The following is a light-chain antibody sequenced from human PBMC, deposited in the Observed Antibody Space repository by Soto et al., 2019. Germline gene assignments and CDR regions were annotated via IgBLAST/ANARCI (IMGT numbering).Light chain of an antibody. V-gene: IGKV3-15*01. Sequence: EILITQSPPTLSVFPGERATLSCRASQTISTNLAWYQQKPGQAPRLLISAASSRAPGIPARFSGSGPGTDFTLTISRLQSEDSAVYYCQHYNNLPPYTFGQETKLAIK. CDR3: QHYNNLPPYT. CDR2: AAS. J-gene: IGKJ2*01. CDR1: QTISTN.